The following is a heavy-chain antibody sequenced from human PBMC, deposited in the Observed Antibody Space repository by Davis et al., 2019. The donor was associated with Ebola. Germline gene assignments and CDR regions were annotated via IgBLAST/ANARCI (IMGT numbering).Heavy chain of an antibody. Sequence: ESLMFSCEASGFTSTNYVMKWVRQGPGQGLEWVSGIRGAGYNTYHADSVKGRFIISRDNSKNTHYLQMNSLSADDTAVYYCATCGFCISSSGIDYRGQGTLVTVSS. D-gene: IGHD6-19*01. J-gene: IGHJ4*02. CDR3: ATCGFCISSSGIDY. CDR1: GFTSTNYV. CDR2: IRGAGYNT. V-gene: IGHV3-23*01.